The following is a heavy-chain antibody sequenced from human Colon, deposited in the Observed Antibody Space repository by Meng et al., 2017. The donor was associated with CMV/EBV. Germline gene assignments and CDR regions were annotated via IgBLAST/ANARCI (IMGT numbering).Heavy chain of an antibody. CDR2: IYYRGTT. J-gene: IGHJ3*02. CDR3: VGAYDVLGGCYILFPFEI. Sequence: GSLRLSCSISDGSISSYYWSWIRQAPGQGLEWIGFIYYRGTTNYKRSLESRVTMSVDTAKNEFSLKLTSVTAADTAVYYCVGAYDVLGGCYILFPFEIWGRGTMVTVSS. D-gene: IGHD3-3*01. CDR1: DGSISSYY. V-gene: IGHV4-59*03.